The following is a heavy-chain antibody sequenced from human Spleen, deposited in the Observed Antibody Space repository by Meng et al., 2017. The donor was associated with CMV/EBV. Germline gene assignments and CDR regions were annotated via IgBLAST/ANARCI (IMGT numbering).Heavy chain of an antibody. CDR3: AKTHGSGSYYPQNFDT. V-gene: IGHV3-23*01. J-gene: IGHJ4*02. CDR1: GFTFSTYA. Sequence: GFTFSTYAMSWVRQAPGKGLEWVSVISGSGGTTYYADSVKGRFTISRDNSKNTLYLQMNSLRAEDTAVYYCAKTHGSGSYYPQNFDTGARERWSPSPQ. D-gene: IGHD3-10*01. CDR2: ISGSGGTT.